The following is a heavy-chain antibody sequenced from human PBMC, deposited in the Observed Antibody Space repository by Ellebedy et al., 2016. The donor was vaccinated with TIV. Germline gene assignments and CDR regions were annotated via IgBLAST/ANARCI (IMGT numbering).Heavy chain of an antibody. D-gene: IGHD2-2*02. J-gene: IGHJ4*02. Sequence: PGGSLRLSCVASGFTLDSSWMSWVRRAPGKGLEWVANIKGDGSAKFYVDSVRGRFTISRDNAKNSLYLQMNSLRAEDTALYYCAREGNAIFDRWGQGTVVAVSS. CDR3: AREGNAIFDR. CDR2: IKGDGSAK. V-gene: IGHV3-7*01. CDR1: GFTLDSSW.